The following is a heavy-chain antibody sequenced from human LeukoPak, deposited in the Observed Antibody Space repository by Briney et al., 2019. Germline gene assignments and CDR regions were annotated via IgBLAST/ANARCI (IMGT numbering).Heavy chain of an antibody. J-gene: IGHJ6*02. CDR2: IIPILGIA. CDR1: GGTFSSYA. D-gene: IGHD3-16*01. V-gene: IGHV1-69*04. Sequence: SVKVSCKASGGTFSSYAISWVRQDPGQPLEWMGRIIPILGIANYAQKCQGRVTITADKSTSTAYMELSSLRSEDTAVYYCAREWGYGMDVWGQGTTVTVSS. CDR3: AREWGYGMDV.